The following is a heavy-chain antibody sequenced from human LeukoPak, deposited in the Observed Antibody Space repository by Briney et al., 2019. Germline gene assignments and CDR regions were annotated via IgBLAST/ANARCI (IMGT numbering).Heavy chain of an antibody. CDR2: ISYDGSNK. D-gene: IGHD5-12*01. J-gene: IGHJ4*02. V-gene: IGHV3-30*04. Sequence: GGSLRLSCAASGFTFSSYAMHWVRQAPGKGLEWVAVISYDGSNKHYADSVKGRFTISRDNSNHMLYLQMNSLIAEDTAIYYCAKDDDWLRFEHWGRGTPVSVSS. CDR3: AKDDDWLRFEH. CDR1: GFTFSSYA.